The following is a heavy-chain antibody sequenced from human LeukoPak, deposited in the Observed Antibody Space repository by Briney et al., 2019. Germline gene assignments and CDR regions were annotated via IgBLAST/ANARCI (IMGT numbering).Heavy chain of an antibody. D-gene: IGHD1-26*01. V-gene: IGHV3-23*01. Sequence: RSGGSLRLSCAASGFTFSSYAMSWVRQAPGKGLEWVSAISGSGGSTYYADSMKGRFTISRDNSKNTLYLQLNSLRAEDTAVYYCAKAASGSYLYYFDYWGQGTLVTVSS. J-gene: IGHJ4*02. CDR2: ISGSGGST. CDR1: GFTFSSYA. CDR3: AKAASGSYLYYFDY.